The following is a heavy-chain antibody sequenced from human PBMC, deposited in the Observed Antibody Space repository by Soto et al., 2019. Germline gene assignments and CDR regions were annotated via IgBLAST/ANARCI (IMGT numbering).Heavy chain of an antibody. CDR3: ANLWGDGYNLGQDYNGMDV. Sequence: QVQMVESGGGVVQPGRSLRLSCAASGFSFENYGMHWVRQAPGRGLEWVAIIWYDGSLQYYAAAVKGRFTISRDNSKNTRYLEMNSLRAEDTAVYYCANLWGDGYNLGQDYNGMDVW. V-gene: IGHV3-33*06. D-gene: IGHD5-12*01. CDR2: IWYDGSLQ. J-gene: IGHJ6*01. CDR1: GFSFENYG.